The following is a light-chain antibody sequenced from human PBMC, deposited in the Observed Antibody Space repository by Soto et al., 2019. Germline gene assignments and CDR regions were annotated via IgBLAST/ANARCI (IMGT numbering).Light chain of an antibody. CDR2: DAS. CDR3: QQYNRYSRM. CDR1: QSISSW. Sequence: DIQITQSPSTLSESVVDRVTITFRASQSISSWLAWYQQKPGKAPDLLIYDASSLESGVPSRFSGSGSGTEFTLTISSLQPDDSATYYCQQYNRYSRMCGQGTKGDIK. V-gene: IGKV1-5*01. J-gene: IGKJ1*01.